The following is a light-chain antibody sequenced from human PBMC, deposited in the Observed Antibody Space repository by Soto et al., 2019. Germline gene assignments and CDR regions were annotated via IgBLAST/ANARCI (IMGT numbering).Light chain of an antibody. CDR3: QQYNNWPRT. CDR2: DAS. V-gene: IGKV3D-15*01. Sequence: EIELAQSPATLSLSPGERATLSCRASQSVSSYLAWYQQKPGQAPRLLIYDASTRATGIPARFSGTGSGTEFTLTISSLQSEDIALYYCQQYNNWPRTFGQGTKVDI. CDR1: QSVSSY. J-gene: IGKJ1*01.